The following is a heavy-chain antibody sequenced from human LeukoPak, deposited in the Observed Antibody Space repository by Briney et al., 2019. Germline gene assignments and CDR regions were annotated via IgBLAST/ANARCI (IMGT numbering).Heavy chain of an antibody. CDR1: GFTFSSYS. V-gene: IGHV3-21*01. CDR3: ARPLDTYSSSSLNFDY. CDR2: ISSSSAYI. D-gene: IGHD6-13*01. Sequence: GGSLRLSCAASGFTFSSYSMNWVRQAPGKGLEWVSSISSSSAYIYYADSAKGRFTISRDNAKNSLYLQMNSLRAEDTAVYYCARPLDTYSSSSLNFDYWAREPWSPSPQ. J-gene: IGHJ4*02.